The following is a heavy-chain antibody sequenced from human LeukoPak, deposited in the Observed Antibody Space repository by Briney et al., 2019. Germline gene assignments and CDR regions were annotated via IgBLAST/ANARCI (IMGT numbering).Heavy chain of an antibody. CDR1: GFTFSRYA. D-gene: IGHD1-26*01. J-gene: IGHJ6*02. Sequence: GGSLRLSCAASGFTFSRYAMHWVRQAPGKGLEWVAVISYDGSDKYYGDSVKGRFTISRDNAKNSLYLQMNSLRAEDTAVYYCARKWELLNYYYGMDVWGQGTTVTVSS. V-gene: IGHV3-30*03. CDR2: ISYDGSDK. CDR3: ARKWELLNYYYGMDV.